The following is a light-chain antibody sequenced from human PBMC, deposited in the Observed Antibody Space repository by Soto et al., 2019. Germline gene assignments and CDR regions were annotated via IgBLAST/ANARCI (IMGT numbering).Light chain of an antibody. J-gene: IGLJ2*01. CDR1: SSDVGGYNY. CDR3: CSYAGSDTLV. Sequence: QSALTQPRSVSGSPGQSVTISCTGTSSDVGGYNYVSWYQQHPGKAPKLMIYDVSERPSGVPDRFSGSKSGNTASLIISGLQAEDEADYYCCSYAGSDTLVFGGGTQVTVL. CDR2: DVS. V-gene: IGLV2-11*01.